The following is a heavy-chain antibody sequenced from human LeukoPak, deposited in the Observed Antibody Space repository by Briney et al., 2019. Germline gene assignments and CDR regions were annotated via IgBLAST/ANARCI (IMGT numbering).Heavy chain of an antibody. V-gene: IGHV3-48*02. J-gene: IGHJ4*02. CDR3: AKHSYRVDSFTDY. D-gene: IGHD5-12*01. CDR2: ISGSGTIT. CDR1: GFTFSTYA. Sequence: GGSLRLSCAASGFTFSTYAMSWVRQAPGKGLEWVSYISGSGTITYYADSVKGRFTISRDNAKNSLYLQMNSLRDEDTAIYYCAKHSYRVDSFTDYWGQGTLVTVSS.